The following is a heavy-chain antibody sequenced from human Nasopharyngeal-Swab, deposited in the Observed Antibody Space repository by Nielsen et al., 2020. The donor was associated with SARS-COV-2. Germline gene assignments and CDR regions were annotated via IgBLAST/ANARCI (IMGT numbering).Heavy chain of an antibody. D-gene: IGHD5-12*01. CDR1: GFTFSSYW. V-gene: IGHV3-7*01. CDR3: ARDMYSGYDSSYYYYGMDV. Sequence: GESLKISCAASGFTFSSYWMSWVRQAPGKGLEWVANIKQDGSEKYYVDSVKGRFTISRDNAKNSLYLKMNSLRAEDTAVYYCARDMYSGYDSSYYYYGMDVLGQGTTVTVSS. CDR2: IKQDGSEK. J-gene: IGHJ6*02.